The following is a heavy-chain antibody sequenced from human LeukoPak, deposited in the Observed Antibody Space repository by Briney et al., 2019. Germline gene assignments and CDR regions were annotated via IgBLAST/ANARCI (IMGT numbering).Heavy chain of an antibody. J-gene: IGHJ5*02. V-gene: IGHV1-3*04. D-gene: IGHD2-2*02. CDR3: ARDLYLKNWFDP. CDR2: INTANGKT. Sequence: ASVKVSCKASGYSFTDYAMHWVRQAPGQRLEWMGWINTANGKTKYSQKFQDRVTITRYTSATTAYMELSSLRSEDTAVFYCARDLYLKNWFDPWGLGTLVTVSS. CDR1: GYSFTDYA.